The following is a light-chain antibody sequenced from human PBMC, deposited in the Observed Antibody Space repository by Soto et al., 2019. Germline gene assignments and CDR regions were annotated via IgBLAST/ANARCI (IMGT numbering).Light chain of an antibody. CDR1: HSITNDY. Sequence: ENVLTQSPGTLSLSPGERATLSCVASHSITNDYLACYQQKPGQAPRLLIYGASYRATAIPDRFRGGGSGTDVTLTISRLEPEDFAVYYCQQYGSSPRTFGQGTRLEIK. J-gene: IGKJ2*02. CDR3: QQYGSSPRT. V-gene: IGKV3-20*01. CDR2: GAS.